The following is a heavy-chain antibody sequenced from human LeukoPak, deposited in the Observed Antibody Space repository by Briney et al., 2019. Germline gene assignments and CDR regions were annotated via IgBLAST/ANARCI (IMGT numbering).Heavy chain of an antibody. Sequence: PGGSLRLSCAASGITFSSNAMSWVRQAPGKGLEWASSIDGSGGSTYYADSVTGRFTFSRDNSKNTLYLQMNSLRAEDTAVYYCAKDGIIGYFHYWGQGTLVTVSS. J-gene: IGHJ4*02. CDR3: AKDGIIGYFHY. CDR2: IDGSGGST. V-gene: IGHV3-23*01. CDR1: GITFSSNA.